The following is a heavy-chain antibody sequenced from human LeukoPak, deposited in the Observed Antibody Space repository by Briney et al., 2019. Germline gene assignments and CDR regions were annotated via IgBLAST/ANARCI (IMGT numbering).Heavy chain of an antibody. Sequence: PSETLSLTCTVSGGSVSGGNYYCSWIRQSPGKGLEWIGYIHYSGRTVYNPSLKGRVTMSIDTSKNQFSLNLSSATAADTAVYYCTRTGSTGGYWGQGTLVTVSS. CDR3: TRTGSTGGY. V-gene: IGHV4-61*01. D-gene: IGHD1-7*01. CDR2: IHYSGRT. J-gene: IGHJ4*02. CDR1: GGSVSGGNYY.